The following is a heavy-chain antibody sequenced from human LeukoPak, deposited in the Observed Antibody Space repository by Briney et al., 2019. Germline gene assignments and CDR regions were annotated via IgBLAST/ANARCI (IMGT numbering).Heavy chain of an antibody. CDR1: GFTFDDYG. CDR3: AKRPVTTARSLDP. Sequence: GGSLRLSCAASGFTFDDYGMSWVRQAPGKGLEWVSAISGSGGSTNYADSVKGRFTISRDNSKNTLYLQMNSLRAEDTAVYYCAKRPVTTARSLDPWGQGTLVTVSS. CDR2: ISGSGGST. J-gene: IGHJ5*02. D-gene: IGHD4-17*01. V-gene: IGHV3-23*01.